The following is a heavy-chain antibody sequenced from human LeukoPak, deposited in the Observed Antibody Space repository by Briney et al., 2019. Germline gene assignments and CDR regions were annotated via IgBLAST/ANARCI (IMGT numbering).Heavy chain of an antibody. D-gene: IGHD5-18*01. J-gene: IGHJ5*02. V-gene: IGHV4-59*01. CDR1: GGSISSYY. CDR3: ARVSGPFSYGNWFDA. Sequence: SETLSLTCAVSGGSISSYYWSWIRQPPGKGLEWIGYIYYSGSTNYNPSLKSRVTISVDTPNNQFSLKLSSETAADTAVYYCARVSGPFSYGNWFDAWGQGTLVTVSS. CDR2: IYYSGST.